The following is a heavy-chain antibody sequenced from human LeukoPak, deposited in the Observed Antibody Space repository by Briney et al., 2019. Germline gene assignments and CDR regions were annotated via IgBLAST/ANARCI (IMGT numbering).Heavy chain of an antibody. CDR1: GGSFSGYY. D-gene: IGHD3-22*01. CDR2: INHSGST. CDR3: ARHRGYYYDTRYFDY. J-gene: IGHJ4*02. Sequence: PSETLSLTCAVYGGSFSGYYWSWIRQPPGKGLEWIGEINHSGSTNYNPSLKSRVTISVDTSKNQFSLKLSSVTAADTAVYYCARHRGYYYDTRYFDYWGQGTLVTVSS. V-gene: IGHV4-34*01.